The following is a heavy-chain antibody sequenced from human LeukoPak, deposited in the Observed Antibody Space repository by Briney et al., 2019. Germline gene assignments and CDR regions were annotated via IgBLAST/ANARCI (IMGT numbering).Heavy chain of an antibody. CDR3: AELGITMIGGV. D-gene: IGHD3-10*02. J-gene: IGHJ6*04. Sequence: GGSLRLSCAASGFTFSSYWMSWVRQAPGKGLEWVANIKQDGSEKYYADSVKGRFTISRDNAKNSLYLQMSSLRAEDTGVYYCAELGITMIGGVWGKGTAVTISS. CDR1: GFTFSSYW. V-gene: IGHV3-7*01. CDR2: IKQDGSEK.